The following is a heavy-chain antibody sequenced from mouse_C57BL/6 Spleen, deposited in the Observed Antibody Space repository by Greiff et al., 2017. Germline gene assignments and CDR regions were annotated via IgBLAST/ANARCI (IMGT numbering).Heavy chain of an antibody. CDR1: GYTFTSYW. Sequence: QVQLKQPGAELVKPGASVKLSCKASGYTFTSYWMHWVKQRPGRGLEWIGRIDPNSGGTKYNEKFKSKAKLTVDKPSSTAYMQLSSLTSEDSAVYYCARELKWLLRDWYFDVWGTGTTVTVSS. CDR2: IDPNSGGT. D-gene: IGHD2-3*01. CDR3: ARELKWLLRDWYFDV. V-gene: IGHV1-72*01. J-gene: IGHJ1*03.